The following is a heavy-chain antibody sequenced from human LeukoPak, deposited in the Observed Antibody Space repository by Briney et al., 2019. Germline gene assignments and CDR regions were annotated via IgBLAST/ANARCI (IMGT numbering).Heavy chain of an antibody. Sequence: ASETLSLTCGVSGGSISDTNWWTWFRQPPGKGLEWIGEVNLQGSTNYNPSLKSRVAISVDKSENHISLKLTSVTAADTAVYYCTRDATAGNFDYWGQGTLVTVSS. V-gene: IGHV4-4*02. D-gene: IGHD6-13*01. CDR3: TRDATAGNFDY. CDR1: GGSISDTNW. J-gene: IGHJ4*02. CDR2: VNLQGST.